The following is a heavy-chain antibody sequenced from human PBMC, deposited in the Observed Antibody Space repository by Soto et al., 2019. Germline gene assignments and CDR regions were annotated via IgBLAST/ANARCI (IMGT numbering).Heavy chain of an antibody. D-gene: IGHD2-15*01. CDR1: GFTFSNYA. Sequence: PGGSLRLSCAVSGFTFSNYAMTWVRQAPGKGLDWVSGFYLADGTYYAYSVKGRFTVSIDSSKNTVYLQMNNLSPEDTAVYYCATWLLREHAFDIWGLGTMDTVS. J-gene: IGHJ3*02. V-gene: IGHV3-53*01. CDR2: FYLADGT. CDR3: ATWLLREHAFDI.